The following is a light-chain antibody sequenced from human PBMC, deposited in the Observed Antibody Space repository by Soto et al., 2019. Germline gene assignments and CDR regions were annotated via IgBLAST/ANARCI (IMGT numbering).Light chain of an antibody. J-gene: IGKJ2*01. V-gene: IGKV1-39*01. Sequence: DIQMTQSPSSLSASVGDRVTITCRASQTISSYLNWYQQKPRKAPKLLIYAASSLQSGVPSRFSVSGSGTDFTLTISSLQPEDFATYYCQQSHGIPYTFGQGTKLEIK. CDR1: QTISSY. CDR2: AAS. CDR3: QQSHGIPYT.